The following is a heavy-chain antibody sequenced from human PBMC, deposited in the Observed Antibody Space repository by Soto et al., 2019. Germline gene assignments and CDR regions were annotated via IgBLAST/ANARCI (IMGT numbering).Heavy chain of an antibody. J-gene: IGHJ4*02. Sequence: EVHVVESGGDLVQPWGSLRLSCAASAFTVSSNYMTWVRQAPGKGLEWVAVIYTSGNTDYADSVKGRFTISRDNSKNAVSLQMNSLRTEDTAVYYCARGRATAISFVFDYWGQGTLVTVSS. V-gene: IGHV3-66*01. CDR1: AFTVSSNY. D-gene: IGHD5-18*01. CDR2: IYTSGNT. CDR3: ARGRATAISFVFDY.